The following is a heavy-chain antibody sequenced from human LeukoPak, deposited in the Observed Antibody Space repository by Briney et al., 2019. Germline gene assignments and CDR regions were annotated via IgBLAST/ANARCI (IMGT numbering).Heavy chain of an antibody. V-gene: IGHV4-34*01. J-gene: IGHJ6*03. CDR3: ARYTPPYYMDV. CDR2: INHSGST. Sequence: SETLSLTCAVYGGSFGVYYWSWIRQPPGKGLEWIGEINHSGSTNYNPSLKSRVTISVDTSKNHFSLKLSSVTAADTAVYYCARYTPPYYMDVWGKGTTVTVSS. CDR1: GGSFGVYY.